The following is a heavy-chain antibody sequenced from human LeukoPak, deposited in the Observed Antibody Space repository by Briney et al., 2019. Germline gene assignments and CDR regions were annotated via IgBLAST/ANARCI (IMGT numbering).Heavy chain of an antibody. CDR2: INPNSGGT. Sequence: ASVKVSCKASGYTFTRYYMHWVRQAPGQGLEWMGWINPNSGGTNYAQKFQGRVTMTRYTSISTAYMELSRLRSADTAVDYCARVDSSGYYSIVIYSFYIWGQGTRATVSS. V-gene: IGHV1-2*02. CDR1: GYTFTRYY. J-gene: IGHJ3*02. CDR3: ARVDSSGYYSIVIYSFYI. D-gene: IGHD3-22*01.